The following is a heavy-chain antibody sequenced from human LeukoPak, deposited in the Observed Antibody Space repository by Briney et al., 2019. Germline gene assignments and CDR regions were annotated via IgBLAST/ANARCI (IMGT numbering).Heavy chain of an antibody. CDR1: GGTFSSYT. Sequence: ASVKVSCKASGGTFSSYTISWVRQAPGQGLEWMGWISAYNGNTNYAQKLQGRVTMTTDTSTSTAYMELRSLRSDDTAVYYCARGGYCSGGSCSVDYWGQGTLVTVSS. D-gene: IGHD2-15*01. CDR2: ISAYNGNT. CDR3: ARGGYCSGGSCSVDY. J-gene: IGHJ4*02. V-gene: IGHV1-18*01.